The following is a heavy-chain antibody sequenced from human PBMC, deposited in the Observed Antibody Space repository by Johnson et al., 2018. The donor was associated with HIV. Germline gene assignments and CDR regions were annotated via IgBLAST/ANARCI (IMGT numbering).Heavy chain of an antibody. Sequence: VQLVESGGGLVQPVGSLRLSCAASGFTFSSYAMSWVRQAPGKELEWVSAISGSGGSTYYADSVKGRFTISRDNSKNTLYLQLNSLRAEDTAVYYCAKDQRGATQWLLALDAFDIWGQGTMVTVSS. CDR1: GFTFSSYA. CDR3: AKDQRGATQWLLALDAFDI. J-gene: IGHJ3*02. CDR2: ISGSGGST. D-gene: IGHD3-22*01. V-gene: IGHV3-23*04.